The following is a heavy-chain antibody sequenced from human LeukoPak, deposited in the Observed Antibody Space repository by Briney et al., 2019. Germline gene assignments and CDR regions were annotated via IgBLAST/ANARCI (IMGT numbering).Heavy chain of an antibody. CDR2: TYYGSKWNN. J-gene: IGHJ4*02. V-gene: IGHV6-1*01. D-gene: IGHD1-14*01. CDR1: GDSVSSNGVA. Sequence: SQTLSVTCAISGDSVSSNGVAWNWIRQSPSRGLEWLGRTYYGSKWNNDYALSMKSRITINPDTSKNQFSLQLNSVTPEDTAVYYCTRGRNAAFDYWGQGTLVTVSS. CDR3: TRGRNAAFDY.